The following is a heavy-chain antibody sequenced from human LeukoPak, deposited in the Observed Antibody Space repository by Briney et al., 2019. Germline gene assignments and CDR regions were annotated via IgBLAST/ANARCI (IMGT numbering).Heavy chain of an antibody. CDR1: GYTFTSYG. V-gene: IGHV1-18*01. D-gene: IGHD6-13*01. CDR3: ARSVRYARSLTAADY. J-gene: IGHJ4*02. CDR2: ISAYNGNT. Sequence: ASVKVSCKASGYTFTSYGISWVRQAPGQGLEWMGWISAYNGNTNYAQKLQGRVTMTTDTSTSTAYMELRSLRCDDTAVYYCARSVRYARSLTAADYWGQGTLVSVSS.